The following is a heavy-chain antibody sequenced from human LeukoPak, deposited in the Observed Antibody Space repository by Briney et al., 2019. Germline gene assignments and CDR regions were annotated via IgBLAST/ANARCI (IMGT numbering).Heavy chain of an antibody. J-gene: IGHJ6*03. CDR1: GGSFSGYY. CDR3: GRLIVEPAPMYYYYIDV. D-gene: IGHD2-2*01. V-gene: IGHV4-34*01. Sequence: SETLSLTCAVYGGSFSGYYWSWIRQPPGKGLEWIGEINHSGSTNYNPSLKSRLTISVDTSKNQFSLRVYSVTAADTAIYYCGRLIVEPAPMYYYYIDVWGKGTTVTVSS. CDR2: INHSGST.